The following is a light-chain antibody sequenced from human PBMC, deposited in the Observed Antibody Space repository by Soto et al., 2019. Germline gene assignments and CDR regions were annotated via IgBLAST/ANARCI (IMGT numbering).Light chain of an antibody. Sequence: EIVLTQSPGTLSLSPGERATLSCRASQSVRSTYVAWYQQKPGQAPRLLIFDASSRATGIPDRFSGSGSGTDFTLSISRLELEDFAVYYCHQYGASPATFGQGTKVEIK. J-gene: IGKJ1*01. CDR2: DAS. CDR1: QSVRSTY. CDR3: HQYGASPAT. V-gene: IGKV3-20*01.